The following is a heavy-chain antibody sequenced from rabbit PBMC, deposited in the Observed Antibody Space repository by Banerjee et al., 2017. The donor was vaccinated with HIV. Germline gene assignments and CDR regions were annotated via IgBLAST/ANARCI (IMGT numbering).Heavy chain of an antibody. Sequence: LEESGGGLVKPGGTLTLTCTVSEFSFSSNWICWVRQAPGKGLEWIACIDTNDGDTDYANWPKGRFTISKTSSTTVTLQMTSLTAADTATYFCARNYVNAFDPRGPGPLVTVS. CDR1: EFSFSSNW. J-gene: IGHJ2*01. CDR2: IDTNDGDT. CDR3: ARNYVNAFDP. V-gene: IGHV1S45*01. D-gene: IGHD1-1*01.